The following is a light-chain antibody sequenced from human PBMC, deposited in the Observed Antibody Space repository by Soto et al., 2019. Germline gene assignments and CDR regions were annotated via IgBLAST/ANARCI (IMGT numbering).Light chain of an antibody. CDR3: QQRSNWPPVT. J-gene: IGKJ4*01. CDR2: DAS. CDR1: QSVKSS. V-gene: IGKV3-11*01. Sequence: EVVLTQSPAILSLSPGERATLSCRASQSVKSSLAWYQQKPGQPPRLLIYDASNRATGIPARFSGGGSATDFTLTISSLEPEDVAVYFCQQRSNWPPVTFGGGTKVQI.